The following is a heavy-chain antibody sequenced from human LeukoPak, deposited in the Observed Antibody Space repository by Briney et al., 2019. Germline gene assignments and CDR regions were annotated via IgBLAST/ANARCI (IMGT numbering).Heavy chain of an antibody. Sequence: GGSLRLSCAASGFTVSSNYMSWVRQAPGKGLEWVSVIYSGGSTYYADSVKGRFTISRDNSKNTLYLQMNSLRAEDTAVYYCAREGIVAAGPFDYWGQGTLVTVSS. CDR1: GFTVSSNY. V-gene: IGHV3-53*01. D-gene: IGHD6-13*01. CDR3: AREGIVAAGPFDY. J-gene: IGHJ4*02. CDR2: IYSGGST.